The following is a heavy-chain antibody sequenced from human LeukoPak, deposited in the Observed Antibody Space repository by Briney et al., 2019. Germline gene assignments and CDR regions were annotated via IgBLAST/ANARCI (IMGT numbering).Heavy chain of an antibody. CDR1: GYSISSGYY. D-gene: IGHD4-17*01. Sequence: PSETLSLTCTVSGYSISSGYYWGWIRQPPGKGLEWIGEINHSGSTNYNPSLKSRVTISVDTSKNQFSLKLSSVTAADTAVYYCARHRMTTGMDVWGKGTTVTISS. CDR2: INHSGST. J-gene: IGHJ6*03. V-gene: IGHV4-38-2*02. CDR3: ARHRMTTGMDV.